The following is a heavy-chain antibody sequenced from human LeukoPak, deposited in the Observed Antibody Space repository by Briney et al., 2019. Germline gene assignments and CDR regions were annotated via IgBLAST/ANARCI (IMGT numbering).Heavy chain of an antibody. CDR2: IYTSGST. V-gene: IGHV4-61*02. CDR1: GGSISSGSYY. CDR3: AGERFVYGMDV. D-gene: IGHD3-3*01. Sequence: PSETLSLTCTVSGGSISSGSYYWSWIRQPAGKGLEWIGRIYTSGSTNYNPSLKSRVTISVDTSKNQFSLKLSSVTAADTAVYYCAGERFVYGMDVWGQGTTVTVSS. J-gene: IGHJ6*02.